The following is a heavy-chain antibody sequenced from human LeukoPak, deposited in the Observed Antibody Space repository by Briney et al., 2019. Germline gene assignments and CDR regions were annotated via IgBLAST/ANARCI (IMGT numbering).Heavy chain of an antibody. V-gene: IGHV4-39*07. CDR2: IYYSGST. CDR1: GGSISSSSYY. D-gene: IGHD3-22*01. Sequence: SETLSLTCPVSGGSISSSSYYWGWIRQPPGKGLEWIGRIYYSGSTYYNSSLKSRVTISVDTSKNQFSLKLSSVTAADTAVYYCARSLSYYDSSGYYYVPTPFFDYWGQGTLVTVSS. CDR3: ARSLSYYDSSGYYYVPTPFFDY. J-gene: IGHJ4*02.